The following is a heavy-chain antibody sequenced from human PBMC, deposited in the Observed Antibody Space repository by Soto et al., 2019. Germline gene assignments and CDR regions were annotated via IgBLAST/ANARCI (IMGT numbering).Heavy chain of an antibody. CDR3: AKLIGPTGGY. V-gene: IGHV3-23*01. D-gene: IGHD4-17*01. Sequence: GGSLRLSCAASGFTFSGNAMSWVRQAQGKGLEWVSSISASGDNTYYADSVKGRFTISRDNSKDTLYLQMNTLRADDTAVYYCAKLIGPTGGYWGQGTLVTVSS. CDR2: ISASGDNT. J-gene: IGHJ4*02. CDR1: GFTFSGNA.